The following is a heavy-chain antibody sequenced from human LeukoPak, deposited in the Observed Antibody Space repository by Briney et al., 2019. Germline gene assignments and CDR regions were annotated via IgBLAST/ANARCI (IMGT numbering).Heavy chain of an antibody. J-gene: IGHJ4*02. Sequence: PGGSLRLSCATSGFTFDDYGMHWVRQPPGKGLKWISGISWNGAYIRYADSVKGRFTVSRDNAKNSLYLQMNSLRAEDTAVYYCAKDPLRFYGGNCNPYHSDYWGQGTLVTVSS. D-gene: IGHD4-23*01. CDR3: AKDPLRFYGGNCNPYHSDY. CDR2: ISWNGAYI. CDR1: GFTFDDYG. V-gene: IGHV3-9*01.